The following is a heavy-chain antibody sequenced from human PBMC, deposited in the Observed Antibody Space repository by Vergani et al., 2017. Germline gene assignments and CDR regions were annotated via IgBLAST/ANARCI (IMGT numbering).Heavy chain of an antibody. D-gene: IGHD3-22*01. Sequence: QVQLVESGGGLVKPGGSLRLSCAASGFTFSDYYMSWIRQAPGKGLEWVSYISSSGSTIYYADSVKGRFTISRDNAKNSLYLQMNSLRAGDTAVYYCARAFNYYDSSGYLFGFDYWGQGTLVTVSS. CDR2: ISSSGSTI. CDR3: ARAFNYYDSSGYLFGFDY. J-gene: IGHJ4*02. CDR1: GFTFSDYY. V-gene: IGHV3-11*04.